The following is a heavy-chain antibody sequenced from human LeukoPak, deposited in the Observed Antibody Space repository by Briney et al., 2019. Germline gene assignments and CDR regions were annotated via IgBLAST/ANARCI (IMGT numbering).Heavy chain of an antibody. J-gene: IGHJ1*01. D-gene: IGHD6-19*01. CDR1: GFTFSSYS. CDR3: AKGSKDSGWFAEYFQH. Sequence: PGGSLRLSCAASGFTFSSYSMNWVRQAPGKGLEWVSYISSSSSTIYYADSVKGRFTISRDNSKNTLYLQMNSLRAEDTAVYYCAKGSKDSGWFAEYFQHWGQGTLVTVSS. V-gene: IGHV3-48*01. CDR2: ISSSSSTI.